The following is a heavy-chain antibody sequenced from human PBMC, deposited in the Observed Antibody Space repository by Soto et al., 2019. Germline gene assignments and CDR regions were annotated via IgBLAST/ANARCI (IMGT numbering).Heavy chain of an antibody. CDR3: ASRVTMEGAAFDI. D-gene: IGHD3-10*01. V-gene: IGHV4-4*07. J-gene: IGHJ3*02. CDR2: IYTSGST. CDR1: GGSVSSYY. Sequence: SETLSLTCTVCGGSVSSYYWSWIRQPAGKGLEWIGRIYTSGSTNYNPSLKSRVTMSVDTSKNQFSLKLSSVTAADTAVYYCASRVTMEGAAFDIWGQGTMVTVSS.